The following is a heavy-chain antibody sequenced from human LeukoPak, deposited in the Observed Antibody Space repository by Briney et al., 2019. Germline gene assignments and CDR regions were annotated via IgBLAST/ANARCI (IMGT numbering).Heavy chain of an antibody. CDR2: IYYSGNT. CDR1: GYSISSGYY. V-gene: IGHV4-38-2*02. J-gene: IGHJ4*02. Sequence: SETLSLTCTVSGYSISSGYYWGWIRQPPGKGLEWIGYIYYSGNTNYNPSLKSRVTISVDTSKNQFSLKLSSVTAADTAVYYCARGSYDYDYWGQGTLVTVSS. CDR3: ARGSYDYDY. D-gene: IGHD2-2*01.